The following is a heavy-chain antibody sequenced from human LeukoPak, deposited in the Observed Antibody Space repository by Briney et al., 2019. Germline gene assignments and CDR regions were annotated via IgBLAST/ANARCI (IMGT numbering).Heavy chain of an antibody. V-gene: IGHV4-39*01. Sequence: SETLSLTCTVSSGSISTSSYCWGWIRQPPGKGLEWIGSISYSGTTYYNQSLKSRVTISVDTSNNQFSLSLTSVTAADTAVYFCARHPSSAWHADYWGHGTLVTVSS. CDR3: ARHPSSAWHADY. J-gene: IGHJ4*01. D-gene: IGHD6-25*01. CDR1: SGSISTSSYC. CDR2: ISYSGTT.